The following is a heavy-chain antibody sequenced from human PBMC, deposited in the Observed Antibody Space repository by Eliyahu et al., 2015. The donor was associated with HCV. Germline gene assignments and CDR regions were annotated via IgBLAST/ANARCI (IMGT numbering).Heavy chain of an antibody. D-gene: IGHD3-3*01. CDR2: INHSGST. Sequence: QVQLQQWGAGRLKPSETLSLTCAVXGXSFXDYXWSWIRQPPGKGLEWXGEINHSGSTNYNPSLKSRVTISVDTSKNQFSLKLSSVTAADTAVYYCARGMHDFWGGYSQGGMDVWGQGTTVTVSS. CDR1: GXSFXDYX. J-gene: IGHJ6*02. CDR3: ARGMHDFWGGYSQGGMDV. V-gene: IGHV4-34*01.